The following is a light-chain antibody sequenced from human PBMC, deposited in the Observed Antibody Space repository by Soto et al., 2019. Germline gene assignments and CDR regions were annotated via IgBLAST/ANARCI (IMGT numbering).Light chain of an antibody. CDR2: DVN. CDR1: DNDIGPYNY. J-gene: IGLJ2*01. Sequence: QSVLTQPASVSGSPGQSITISCSGTDNDIGPYNYVTWYQQHPGKVPKLSIYDVNNRPSGVSNHFSGSKSGNTASLTISGLQAEDEADYYCSSYTSRTTLLIFGGGTKLTVL. CDR3: SSYTSRTTLLI. V-gene: IGLV2-14*01.